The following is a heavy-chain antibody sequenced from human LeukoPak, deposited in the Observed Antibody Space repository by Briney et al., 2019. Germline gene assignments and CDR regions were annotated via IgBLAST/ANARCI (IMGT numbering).Heavy chain of an antibody. CDR2: IYYSGST. J-gene: IGHJ4*02. Sequence: EASETLYLTCTVPGGSISSYYWTWIRQPPGKGLEWTGYIYYSGSTNYNPSLKSRVSISVDTSKNQFSLKLSSATAADTAVYYCARSAYGDLKLNFDYWGQGNLVTVSS. V-gene: IGHV4-59*01. CDR1: GGSISSYY. D-gene: IGHD4-17*01. CDR3: ARSAYGDLKLNFDY.